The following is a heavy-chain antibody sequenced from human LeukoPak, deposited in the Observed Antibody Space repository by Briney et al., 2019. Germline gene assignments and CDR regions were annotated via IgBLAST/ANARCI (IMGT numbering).Heavy chain of an antibody. Sequence: PGGSLRLSCAASGFTFSTYWMHWVRQAPGKGLVWVSRINSDGSSTNYADSVKGQFTISRDNAKNTLYLQMNSLRAEDTAVYYCVRDMGYYDKVWGQGTLVTVSS. D-gene: IGHD3-22*01. CDR1: GFTFSTYW. CDR3: VRDMGYYDKV. V-gene: IGHV3-74*01. CDR2: INSDGSST. J-gene: IGHJ4*02.